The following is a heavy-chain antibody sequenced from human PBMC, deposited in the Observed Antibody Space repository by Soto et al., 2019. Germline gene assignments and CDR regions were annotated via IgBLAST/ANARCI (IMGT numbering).Heavy chain of an antibody. Sequence: PGGSLRLSCAASGFIFSSYGMHWVRQAPGKGLEWVAVILYDGSNKYYADSVKGRFTISRDNSKNTLYLQMSGLRADDTAVYYCAKGSQPSYYYMGVWGKGTTVTVSS. CDR3: AKGSQPSYYYMGV. V-gene: IGHV3-30*18. CDR1: GFIFSSYG. CDR2: ILYDGSNK. J-gene: IGHJ6*03.